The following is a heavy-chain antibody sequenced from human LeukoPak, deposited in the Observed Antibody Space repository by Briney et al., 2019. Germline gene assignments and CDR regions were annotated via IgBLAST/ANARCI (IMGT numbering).Heavy chain of an antibody. V-gene: IGHV3-23*01. CDR2: ISPGGGPT. J-gene: IGHJ4*02. CDR1: GFPFSIYG. D-gene: IGHD5-12*01. CDR3: AKDGAWLRFDD. Sequence: GGTLRLSCAGSGFPFSIYGMNWVRQAPGKRLERVSGISPGGGPTYYADSVKGRFTISRDDSKNTLYLQMNNLRAEDTAVYYCAKDGAWLRFDDWGQGILVTVSS.